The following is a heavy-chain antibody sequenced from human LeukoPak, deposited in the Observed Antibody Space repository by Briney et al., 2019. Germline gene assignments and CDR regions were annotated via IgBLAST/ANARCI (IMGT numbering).Heavy chain of an antibody. V-gene: IGHV3-33*06. CDR1: GFTFSSYG. CDR3: ANIAVAGIPRDY. Sequence: GGSLRLSCAASGFTFSSYGMHWVRQAPGKGLEWVAVIWYDGSNKYYADSVKGRFTISRDNSKNTLYLQMNSLRAEDTAVYYCANIAVAGIPRDYWGQGTLVTVSS. CDR2: IWYDGSNK. J-gene: IGHJ4*02. D-gene: IGHD6-19*01.